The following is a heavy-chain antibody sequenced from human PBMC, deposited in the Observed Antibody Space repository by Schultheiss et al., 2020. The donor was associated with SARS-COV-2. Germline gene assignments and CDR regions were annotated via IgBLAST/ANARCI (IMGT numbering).Heavy chain of an antibody. CDR1: GFTFSSYA. J-gene: IGHJ5*02. Sequence: GGSLRLSCAASGFTFSSYAMHWVRQAPGKGLEWVAVISYDGSNKYYADSVKGRFTISRDNSKNTLYLQMNSLRAEDTAVYYCARGNPATVTTFNIDPWGQGTLVTVSS. CDR2: ISYDGSNK. CDR3: ARGNPATVTTFNIDP. D-gene: IGHD4-17*01. V-gene: IGHV3-30-3*01.